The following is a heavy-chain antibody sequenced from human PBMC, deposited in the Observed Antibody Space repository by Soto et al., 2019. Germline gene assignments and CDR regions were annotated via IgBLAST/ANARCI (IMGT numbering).Heavy chain of an antibody. CDR2: IIPIFGTA. V-gene: IGHV1-69*01. Sequence: QVQLVQSGAEVKKPGSSVKVSCKASGGTFSSYAISWVRQAPGQGLEWMGGIIPIFGTANYAQKFQGRVTTTADESTSTAYMELSSLRSEDTALYYCARGPTVVRGGYFQHWGQGTLVTVSS. D-gene: IGHD4-17*01. J-gene: IGHJ1*01. CDR1: GGTFSSYA. CDR3: ARGPTVVRGGYFQH.